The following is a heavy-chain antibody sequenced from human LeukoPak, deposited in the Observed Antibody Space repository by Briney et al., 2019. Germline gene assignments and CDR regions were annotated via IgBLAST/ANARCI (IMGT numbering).Heavy chain of an antibody. CDR3: AKVPLMGAAGTRFWESNHFDY. CDR1: GFTFSSYG. Sequence: PGGSLRLSCAASGFTFSSYGMHWVRQAPGKGLEWVAVISYDGSNKYYADSVKGRFTISRDNSKNTLYLQMNSLRAEDTAVYYCAKVPLMGAAGTRFWESNHFDYWGQGTLVTVSS. D-gene: IGHD6-13*01. V-gene: IGHV3-30*18. J-gene: IGHJ4*02. CDR2: ISYDGSNK.